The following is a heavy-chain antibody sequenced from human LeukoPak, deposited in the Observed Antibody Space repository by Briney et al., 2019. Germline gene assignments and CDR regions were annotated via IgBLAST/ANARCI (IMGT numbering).Heavy chain of an antibody. CDR1: GFTVSSNY. Sequence: PGGSLRLSCAASGFTVSSNYMTWVRQAPGKGLEWVSVIYSGGSTYYADSVKGRLTISRDNSKNTLYLQMNSLRAEDTAVYYCARDLRPYSGYNDLAFDIWGQGTMVTVSS. D-gene: IGHD5-12*01. J-gene: IGHJ3*02. CDR2: IYSGGST. CDR3: ARDLRPYSGYNDLAFDI. V-gene: IGHV3-53*01.